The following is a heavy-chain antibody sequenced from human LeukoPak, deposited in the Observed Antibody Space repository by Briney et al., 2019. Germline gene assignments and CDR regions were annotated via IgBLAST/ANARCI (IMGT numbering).Heavy chain of an antibody. Sequence: SETLTLSCTVSGVSISSYYWSWIRQPPGKGLEWIGYLYYSGNTNYNPSLKSPVTISVDTSKNQFPLKLSSVTAADTAVYYCARAGWGYSSSSWGQGALVTVSS. J-gene: IGHJ5*02. V-gene: IGHV4-59*01. D-gene: IGHD2-15*01. CDR3: ARAGWGYSSSS. CDR2: LYYSGNT. CDR1: GVSISSYY.